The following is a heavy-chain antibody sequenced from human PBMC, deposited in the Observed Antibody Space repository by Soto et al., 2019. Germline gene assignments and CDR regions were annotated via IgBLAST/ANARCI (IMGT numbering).Heavy chain of an antibody. D-gene: IGHD3-10*01. Sequence: QVQLQQWGAGLLKPSETLSLTCAVYGGSLTGYQWTWIRQTPGKGLEWIGEINDSGNINYNPSLKSRVTILLDTSRKQISLKLSSVTAADSAVYYCARGLILWFGELSRRGGYYYYMDVWRKGTTVTVSS. CDR1: GGSLTGYQ. CDR3: ARGLILWFGELSRRGGYYYYMDV. CDR2: INDSGNI. V-gene: IGHV4-34*01. J-gene: IGHJ6*03.